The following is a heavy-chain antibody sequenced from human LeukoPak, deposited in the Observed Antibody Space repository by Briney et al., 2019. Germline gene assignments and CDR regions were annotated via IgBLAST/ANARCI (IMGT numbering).Heavy chain of an antibody. CDR1: GYTFTSYA. CDR2: INTNTGNP. J-gene: IGHJ5*02. CDR3: ARDLIGWQWLVRPNWFDP. D-gene: IGHD6-19*01. Sequence: EASVKVSCKASGYTFTSYAMNWVRQAPGQGLEWMGWINTNTGNPTYAQGFTGRFVFSLDTPVSTAYLQISSLKAEDTAVYYCARDLIGWQWLVRPNWFDPWGQGTLVTVSS. V-gene: IGHV7-4-1*02.